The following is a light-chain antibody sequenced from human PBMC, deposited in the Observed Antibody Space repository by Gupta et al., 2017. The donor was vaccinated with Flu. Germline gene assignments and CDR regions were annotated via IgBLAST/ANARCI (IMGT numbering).Light chain of an antibody. J-gene: IGKJ1*01. CDR2: MAS. CDR3: QQYNSHSLWT. V-gene: IGKV1-5*03. Sequence: DIQMTQSPSTLSASVGDRVTITCRASQSISNSLAWYQQKPGKAPKFLIYMASNLESGVPSRFSGSGSGKEFTLTISSRQPDDFATYYCQQYNSHSLWTFGQGTKVE. CDR1: QSISNS.